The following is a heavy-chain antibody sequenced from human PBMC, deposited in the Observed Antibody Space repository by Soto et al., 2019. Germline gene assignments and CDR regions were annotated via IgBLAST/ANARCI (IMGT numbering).Heavy chain of an antibody. J-gene: IGHJ6*02. CDR2: ISYSGST. Sequence: SETLSLTCSVSGASVSTGSHYWSWIRQPPGKGLEWIAYISYSGSTNYNPSLKSRVTISVDTSKNQFSLKLSSVTAADTAVYYCARFSSSWYYYYGMDVWGQGTTVTVSS. CDR1: GASVSTGSHY. D-gene: IGHD6-13*01. V-gene: IGHV4-61*01. CDR3: ARFSSSWYYYYGMDV.